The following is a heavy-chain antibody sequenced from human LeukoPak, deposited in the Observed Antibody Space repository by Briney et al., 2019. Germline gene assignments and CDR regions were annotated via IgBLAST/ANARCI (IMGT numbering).Heavy chain of an antibody. CDR3: SRALEV. Sequence: PGGSLRLSCEVSGFMFRTYWMDWVRQAPGRGLEWVANINQDGSEKYYVDSVKGRCTISRENTKNSLYLQMNSLRAEDTAVYYCSRALEVWGKGTTVTVSS. CDR2: INQDGSEK. CDR1: GFMFRTYW. V-gene: IGHV3-7*01. J-gene: IGHJ6*04.